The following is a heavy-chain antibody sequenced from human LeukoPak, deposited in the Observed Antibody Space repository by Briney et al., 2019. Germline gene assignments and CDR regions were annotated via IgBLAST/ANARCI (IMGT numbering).Heavy chain of an antibody. CDR1: GYTFTSYD. D-gene: IGHD4-23*01. Sequence: ASVKVSCKASGYTFTSYDINWVRQATGQGLEWMGWMNPNSGNTGYAQKFQGRVTMTRNTSISTAYMELSSLRSEDTAVYYCARKFKIYGGNSGYYYHMDVWGKGTTVTISS. V-gene: IGHV1-8*02. CDR2: MNPNSGNT. J-gene: IGHJ6*03. CDR3: ARKFKIYGGNSGYYYHMDV.